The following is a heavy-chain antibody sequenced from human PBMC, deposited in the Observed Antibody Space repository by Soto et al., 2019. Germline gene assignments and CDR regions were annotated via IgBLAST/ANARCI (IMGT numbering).Heavy chain of an antibody. J-gene: IGHJ1*01. CDR1: GFTFSSYA. CDR3: ANVFRYGDPEC. Sequence: EVQLLESGGGLVQPGGSLRLSCVASGFTFSSYAMGWVRQAPGKGLEWVSGISVSGDGTYYADSVKGRVTISRDNSTITLSLQITSLRAEDTAVYYCANVFRYGDPECWGQGALVSVSS. V-gene: IGHV3-23*01. D-gene: IGHD2-21*02. CDR2: ISVSGDGT.